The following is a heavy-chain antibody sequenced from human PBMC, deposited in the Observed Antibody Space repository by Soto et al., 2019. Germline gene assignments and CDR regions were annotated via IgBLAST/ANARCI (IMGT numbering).Heavy chain of an antibody. J-gene: IGHJ4*02. CDR1: GGSISSGGYS. CDR2: IYHSGST. V-gene: IGHV4-30-2*01. Sequence: KTSETLSLTCAVSGGSISSGGYSWSWIRQPPGKGLEWIGYIYHSGSTYYNPSLKSRVTISVDRSKNQFSLKLSSVTAADTAVYYCARGNYGDYYFDYWGQGTLVTVSS. CDR3: ARGNYGDYYFDY. D-gene: IGHD4-17*01.